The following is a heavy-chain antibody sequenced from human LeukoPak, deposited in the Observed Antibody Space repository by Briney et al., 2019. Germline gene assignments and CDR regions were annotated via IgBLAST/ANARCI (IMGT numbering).Heavy chain of an antibody. Sequence: PGGSLRLSCAASGFTFSDYYMSWIRQAPGKGLEWVSSICSSCSTIYYADSVKGRFTISRDNAKNTLYLQMNSLRAEDTAMYYCARGGYMITFGGVDYWGQGTLVTVSS. CDR2: ICSSCSTI. V-gene: IGHV3-11*04. CDR3: ARGGYMITFGGVDY. CDR1: GFTFSDYY. J-gene: IGHJ4*02. D-gene: IGHD3-16*01.